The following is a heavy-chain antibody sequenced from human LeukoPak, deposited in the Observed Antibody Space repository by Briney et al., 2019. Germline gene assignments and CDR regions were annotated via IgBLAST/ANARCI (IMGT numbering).Heavy chain of an antibody. D-gene: IGHD2-15*01. J-gene: IGHJ4*02. CDR1: GDSITTYY. CDR3: ARHECGGSCYPEDY. V-gene: IGHV4-59*08. CDR2: IYYTGNT. Sequence: PSETLSLTCTVSGDSITTYYWSWIRQSPGKGLEWIGYIYYTGNTNYNPSLESRVIISVDTSKNQFSLKLSSVTAADTAVYYCARHECGGSCYPEDYWGQGTLVTVSS.